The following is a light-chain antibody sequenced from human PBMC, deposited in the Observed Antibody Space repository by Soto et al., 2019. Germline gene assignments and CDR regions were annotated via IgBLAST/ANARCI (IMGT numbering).Light chain of an antibody. CDR3: SSYAGSNNLKV. J-gene: IGLJ1*01. CDR1: SSDVGGYNY. Sequence: QSALTQPPSASGSPGQSVTISCTGTSSDVGGYNYVSWYQQHPGKAPKLMIYEVTKRPSGVPDRFSGSKSSNTASLTVSGLQAEDEADYYCSSYAGSNNLKVFGTGTKLTVL. V-gene: IGLV2-8*01. CDR2: EVT.